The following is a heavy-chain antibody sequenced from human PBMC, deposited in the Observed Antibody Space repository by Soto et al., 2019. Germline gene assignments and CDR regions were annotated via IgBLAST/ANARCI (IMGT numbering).Heavy chain of an antibody. Sequence: QVQLVESGGGLVKPGGSLRLSCAAFGFTFSNYYMSWLRQAPGKGLEWVSYISSGGTTTYYAESVKGRFTISRDNAKISLYLQMNSLRAEETAVYYCARDRDGYSPFDYWGQGTLVTVSS. D-gene: IGHD4-4*01. V-gene: IGHV3-11*01. J-gene: IGHJ4*02. CDR3: ARDRDGYSPFDY. CDR1: GFTFSNYY. CDR2: ISSGGTTT.